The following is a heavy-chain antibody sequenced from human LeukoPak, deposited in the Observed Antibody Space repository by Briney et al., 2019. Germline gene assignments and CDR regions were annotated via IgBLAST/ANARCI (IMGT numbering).Heavy chain of an antibody. CDR3: ATHSSGWYSIRWRAFDI. J-gene: IGHJ3*02. V-gene: IGHV4-34*01. CDR1: GGSFSGYY. CDR2: INHSGST. D-gene: IGHD6-13*01. Sequence: SETLSLTCAVYGGSFSGYYWSWIRQPPGKGLEWIGEINHSGSTNYNPSLKSRVTISVDTSKNQFSLKLSSVTAADTTVYYCATHSSGWYSIRWRAFDIWGQGTMVTVSS.